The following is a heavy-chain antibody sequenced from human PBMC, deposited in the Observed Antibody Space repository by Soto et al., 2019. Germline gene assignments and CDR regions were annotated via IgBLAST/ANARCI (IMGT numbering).Heavy chain of an antibody. J-gene: IGHJ4*02. CDR3: ARASIERGYSYGYYPKRGKHIDY. CDR2: IKQDGSEK. V-gene: IGHV3-7*01. D-gene: IGHD5-18*01. Sequence: PGGSLRLSCAASGFTFSSYWMSWVRQAPGKGLEWVANIKQDGSEKYYVDSVKGRFTISRDNAKNSLYLQMNSLRAEDTAVYYCARASIERGYSYGYYPKRGKHIDYWGQGTLVTISS. CDR1: GFTFSSYW.